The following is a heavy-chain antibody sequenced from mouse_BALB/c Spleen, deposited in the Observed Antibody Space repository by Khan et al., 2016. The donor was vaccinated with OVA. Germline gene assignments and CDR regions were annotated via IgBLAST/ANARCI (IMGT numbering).Heavy chain of an antibody. Sequence: QLEESGPGLVKPSQSLSLTCTVTGYSITSGYAWNCIRQFPGNKLDWMGHISYSGVTSYTPSLISRISITRDSSKNQLFLKLNTVTTEDTATYYCARGNYYGYFFDYWGQGTTVTVSS. D-gene: IGHD1-1*01. CDR3: ARGNYYGYFFDY. V-gene: IGHV3-2*02. CDR2: ISYSGVT. J-gene: IGHJ2*01. CDR1: GYSITSGYA.